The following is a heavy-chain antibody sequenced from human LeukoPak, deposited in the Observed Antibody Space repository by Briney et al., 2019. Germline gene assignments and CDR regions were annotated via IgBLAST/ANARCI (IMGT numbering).Heavy chain of an antibody. V-gene: IGHV3-30*18. D-gene: IGHD2-2*01. Sequence: PGRSLRLSCAASGFAFSSYGMPWVRQAPGKGLERVAVISYDGSNKYYADSVKGRFTISRDNSKNTLYLQMNSLRAEDTAVYYCAKVFSSKTDAFDIWGQGAMVTVSS. CDR1: GFAFSSYG. CDR3: AKVFSSKTDAFDI. CDR2: ISYDGSNK. J-gene: IGHJ3*02.